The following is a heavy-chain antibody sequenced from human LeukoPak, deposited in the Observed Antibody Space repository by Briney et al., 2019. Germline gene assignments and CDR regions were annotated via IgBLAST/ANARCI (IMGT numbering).Heavy chain of an antibody. CDR2: IRYDGSNK. D-gene: IGHD3-10*01. CDR1: GFTFSSYG. V-gene: IGHV3-30*02. Sequence: GGSLRLSCAASGFTFSSYGMHWVRQAPGKGLEWVAFIRYDGSNKYYADSVKGRFTISRGNSKNTLYLQMNSLRAEDTAVYYCARNYGSGSYIGSDGMDVWGQGTTVTVS. J-gene: IGHJ6*02. CDR3: ARNYGSGSYIGSDGMDV.